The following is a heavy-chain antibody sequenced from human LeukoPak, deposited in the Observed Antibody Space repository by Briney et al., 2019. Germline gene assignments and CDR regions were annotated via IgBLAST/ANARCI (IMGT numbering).Heavy chain of an antibody. D-gene: IGHD5-12*01. Sequence: GGSLRLSCAASGFTVSSNYMSWVRQAPGKGLEWVSVIYSGGSTYYADSVKGRFTISRDNSKNTLYPQMNSLRAEDTAVYYCARVGLIAIRAFDIWGQGTMVTVSS. V-gene: IGHV3-66*02. CDR3: ARVGLIAIRAFDI. CDR1: GFTVSSNY. CDR2: IYSGGST. J-gene: IGHJ3*02.